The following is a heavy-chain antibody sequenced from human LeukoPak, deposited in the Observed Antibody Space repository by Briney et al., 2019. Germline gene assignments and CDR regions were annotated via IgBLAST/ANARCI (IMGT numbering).Heavy chain of an antibody. D-gene: IGHD2/OR15-2a*01. J-gene: IGHJ3*02. CDR2: IYSGGST. CDR3: ARDYLGANDAFDI. Sequence: GGSLRLSCAASAFTVSSNYMSWVRQAPGKGLECLSVIYSGGSTYYADSVKGRFTISRDNSKNTLYLQMNNLRAEDTAVYYCARDYLGANDAFDIWGQGTMVTVSS. V-gene: IGHV3-66*01. CDR1: AFTVSSNY.